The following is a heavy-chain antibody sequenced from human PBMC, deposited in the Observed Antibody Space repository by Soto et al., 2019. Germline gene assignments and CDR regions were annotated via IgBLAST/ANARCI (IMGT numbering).Heavy chain of an antibody. J-gene: IGHJ4*02. CDR1: GYTFTSYY. Sequence: ASVKVSCKASGYTFTSYYMHWVRQAPGQGLEWMGIINPSGGSTSYAQKFQGRVTMTRDTSTSTVYMELSSLRSEDTAVYYCARDPSQLSSGWYGVFDYWGQGTLVTVSS. V-gene: IGHV1-46*01. CDR2: INPSGGST. CDR3: ARDPSQLSSGWYGVFDY. D-gene: IGHD6-19*01.